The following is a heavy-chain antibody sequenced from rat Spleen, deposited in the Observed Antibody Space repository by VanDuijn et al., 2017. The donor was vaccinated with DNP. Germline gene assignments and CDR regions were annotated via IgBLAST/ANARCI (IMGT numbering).Heavy chain of an antibody. Sequence: QVQLKESGPGLVQPSQTLSLTCTVAGFSLTSNNVHWLRQPPGKGLEWMGVIWNNGGTRYNSVLKSRWRINKDTSKSQVFLKMNSLQTEDTATYYCARSPETSYIYFPWAYWGQGTLVIVSS. J-gene: IGHJ3*01. CDR1: GFSLTSNN. V-gene: IGHV2-41*01. D-gene: IGHD1-2*01. CDR3: ARSPETSYIYFPWAY. CDR2: IWNNGGT.